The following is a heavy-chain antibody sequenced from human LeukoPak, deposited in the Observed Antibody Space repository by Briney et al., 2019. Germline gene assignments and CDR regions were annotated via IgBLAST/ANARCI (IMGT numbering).Heavy chain of an antibody. CDR1: GFTFSSYA. CDR3: AREFGRTGRGRSCSSTSCYSSYFDY. CDR2: ISYDGSNK. D-gene: IGHD2-2*01. V-gene: IGHV3-30*04. Sequence: GRSLRLSCAASGFTFSSYAMHWVRQAPGKGLEWVAVISYDGSNKYYADSVKGRFTISRDNSKNTLYLQMNSLRAEDTAVYYCAREFGRTGRGRSCSSTSCYSSYFDYWGQGTLVTVSS. J-gene: IGHJ4*02.